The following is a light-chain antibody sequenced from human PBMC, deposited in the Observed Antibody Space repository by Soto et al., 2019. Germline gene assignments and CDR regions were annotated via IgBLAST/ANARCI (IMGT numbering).Light chain of an antibody. V-gene: IGLV1-40*01. J-gene: IGLJ7*01. Sequence: QSELTQPPSVSGAPGQRVTISCTGSSSNIGAGYAVHWYQQLPGTAPKLLIYDNTNRPSGVPDRFSASKSATSASLAITGLQAEDEVDYYCQSYDSSDKLIFGGGTQLTVL. CDR1: SSNIGAGYA. CDR3: QSYDSSDKLI. CDR2: DNT.